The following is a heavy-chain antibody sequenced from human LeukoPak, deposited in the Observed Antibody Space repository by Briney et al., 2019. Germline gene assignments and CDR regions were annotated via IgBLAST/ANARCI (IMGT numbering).Heavy chain of an antibody. Sequence: SETLSLTCTVSGGSISSYVWSWIRQPPGKGLEWIGYIYYSGSTNYNPSLKGRVTISVDTSKNQFSLKLSSVTAADTAVYYCASYRASYASGFWGQGTLVTVSS. D-gene: IGHD3-10*01. V-gene: IGHV4-59*01. CDR1: GGSISSYV. CDR2: IYYSGST. CDR3: ASYRASYASGF. J-gene: IGHJ4*02.